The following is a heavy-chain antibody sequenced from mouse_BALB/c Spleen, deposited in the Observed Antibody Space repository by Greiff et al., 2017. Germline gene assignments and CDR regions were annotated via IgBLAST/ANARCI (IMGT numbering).Heavy chain of an antibody. J-gene: IGHJ4*01. CDR3: VRGRNSYYAYAMDY. D-gene: IGHD1-1*02. Sequence: VQRVESGPGLVAPSQSLSITCTVSGFSLTSYDISWIRQPPGKGLEWLGVIWTGGGTNYNSAFMSRLSISKDNSKSQVFLKMNSLQTDDTAIYYCVRGRNSYYAYAMDYWGQGTSVTVSS. CDR1: GFSLTSYD. V-gene: IGHV2-9-2*01. CDR2: IWTGGGT.